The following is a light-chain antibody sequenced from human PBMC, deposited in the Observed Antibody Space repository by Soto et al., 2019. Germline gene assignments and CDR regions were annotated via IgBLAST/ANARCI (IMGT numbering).Light chain of an antibody. J-gene: IGKJ4*01. Sequence: AIRMTQSPSSLSASTGDRVTITCRASQGISSYLAWYQQKPGKAPKLLIYAASTLQSGVPSRFSGSGSGTDFTLTISRLQSEDLATYYCQQYYRYPHTFGGGTKVEIK. CDR1: QGISSY. CDR3: QQYYRYPHT. V-gene: IGKV1-8*01. CDR2: AAS.